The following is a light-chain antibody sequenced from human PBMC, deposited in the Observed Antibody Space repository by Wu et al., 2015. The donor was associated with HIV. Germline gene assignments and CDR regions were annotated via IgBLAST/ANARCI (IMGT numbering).Light chain of an antibody. Sequence: RGSQSVRRQLLSLGTNQETSARLPRXPIYGASSRATGIPDRFSGSGSGTDFTLTISRLEPEDFAVYYCQQYGSSPITFGQGTRLEIE. V-gene: IGKV3-20*01. CDR3: QQYGSSPIT. CDR1: QSVRRQL. CDR2: GAS. J-gene: IGKJ5*01.